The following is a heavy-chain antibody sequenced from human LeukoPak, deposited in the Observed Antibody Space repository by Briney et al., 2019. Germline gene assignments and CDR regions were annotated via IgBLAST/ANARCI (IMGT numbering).Heavy chain of an antibody. Sequence: GSLRLSCAASGFTFSSYAMHWVRQAPGKGLEWVAVISYDGSNKYYADSVKGRFTISRDNSKNTLYLQMNSLRSEDTAVYYCARDWVEDGTHRIPLYYYGMDVWGQGTTVTVSS. CDR1: GFTFSSYA. CDR3: ARDWVEDGTHRIPLYYYGMDV. J-gene: IGHJ6*02. V-gene: IGHV3-30*04. D-gene: IGHD1-14*01. CDR2: ISYDGSNK.